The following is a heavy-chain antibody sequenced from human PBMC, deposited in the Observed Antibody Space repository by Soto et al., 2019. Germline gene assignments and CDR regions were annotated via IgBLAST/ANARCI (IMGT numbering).Heavy chain of an antibody. D-gene: IGHD3-16*01. CDR3: ARGDRGGFDL. CDR1: GFTFSYYW. CDR2: IHNDGSRT. V-gene: IGHV3-74*03. Sequence: EVQLVESGGGLVQPGESLRLSCAASGFTFSYYWMHWVRQTPGKGLLWVSHIHNDGSRTTYADSVKGRFTISRDNARNTVYLQMTSLRDDDTAVYYCARGDRGGFDLWGQGTAVPVSS. J-gene: IGHJ3*01.